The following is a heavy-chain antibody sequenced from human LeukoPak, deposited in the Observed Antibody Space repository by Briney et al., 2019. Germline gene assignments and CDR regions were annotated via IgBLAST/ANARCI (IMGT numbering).Heavy chain of an antibody. CDR3: VMVGVSRPGMGY. D-gene: IGHD4/OR15-4a*01. V-gene: IGHV5-51*01. Sequence: GESLKISCKASGYSFTSYLIAWVRQMPGKGLEWMGIIHPGDSNARYSPSFQGQVTVSVDHSITTAYLQWSSLKASDSAMYYCVMVGVSRPGMGYWGQGTLVTVSS. CDR1: GYSFTSYL. J-gene: IGHJ4*02. CDR2: IHPGDSNA.